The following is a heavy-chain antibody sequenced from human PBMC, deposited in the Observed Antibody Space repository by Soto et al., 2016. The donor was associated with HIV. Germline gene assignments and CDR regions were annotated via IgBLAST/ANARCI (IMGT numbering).Heavy chain of an antibody. CDR2: IWYDGTNK. Sequence: VQLVESGGGVVQPGRSLRLSCAASGFTFSRYGMHWVRQAPGKGLEWVAIIWYDGTNKYYADSVKGRFTISRDNSKNTVFLHMNNLRVEDTAVYYCARIEQVKGAFDIWGQGTMVTVSP. D-gene: IGHD6-13*01. CDR1: GFTFSRYG. CDR3: ARIEQVKGAFDI. J-gene: IGHJ3*02. V-gene: IGHV3-33*01.